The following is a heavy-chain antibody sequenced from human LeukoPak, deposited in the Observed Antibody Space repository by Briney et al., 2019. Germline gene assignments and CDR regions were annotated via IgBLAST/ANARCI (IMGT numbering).Heavy chain of an antibody. D-gene: IGHD2-2*01. J-gene: IGHJ4*02. CDR3: ARDLVVTSGY. Sequence: GGSLRLSCAASGFTFSSYWMHWVRQAPGKGLVWVSRISNDGGNTSYADSVKGRFTISRDNAKNTLYLQMNSLRVEDTAVYYCARDLVVTSGYWGQGTLVTVSS. V-gene: IGHV3-74*01. CDR2: ISNDGGNT. CDR1: GFTFSSYW.